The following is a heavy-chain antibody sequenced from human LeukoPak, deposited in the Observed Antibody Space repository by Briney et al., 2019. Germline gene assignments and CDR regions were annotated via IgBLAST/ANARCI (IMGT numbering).Heavy chain of an antibody. CDR1: GFTFSSYG. CDR3: AKAIPGEYSSGIVY. D-gene: IGHD6-19*01. Sequence: GGSLRLSCAASGFTFSSYGMHWVRQAPGKGLEWVAVISYDGSNKYYADSVKGRFTISRDNSKNTLYLQMNSLRAEDTAVYYCAKAIPGEYSSGIVYWDQGTLVTVSS. V-gene: IGHV3-30*18. J-gene: IGHJ4*02. CDR2: ISYDGSNK.